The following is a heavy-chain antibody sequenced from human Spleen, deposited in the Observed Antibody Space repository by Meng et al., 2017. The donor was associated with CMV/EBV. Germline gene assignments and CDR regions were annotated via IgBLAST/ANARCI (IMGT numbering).Heavy chain of an antibody. CDR3: ARRSYSSSSEFDY. Sequence: GSLRLSCTVSGGSISSSSYYWGWIRQPPGKGLEWIGSIYYSGSTYYNPSLKSRVTISVDTSKNQFSLKLSSVTAADTAVYYCARRSYSSSSEFDYWGQGTLVTVSS. CDR2: IYYSGST. J-gene: IGHJ4*02. CDR1: GGSISSSSYY. V-gene: IGHV4-39*01. D-gene: IGHD6-6*01.